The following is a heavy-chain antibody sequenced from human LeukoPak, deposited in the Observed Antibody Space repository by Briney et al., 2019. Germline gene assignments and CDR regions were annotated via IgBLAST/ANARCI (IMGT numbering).Heavy chain of an antibody. CDR3: ARGDLDSSGYYSFDY. V-gene: IGHV1-2*02. CDR1: GYTFTSYY. J-gene: IGHJ4*02. Sequence: ASVKVSCKASGYTFTSYYMHWVRQAPGQGLEWMGWINPNSGGTNYAQKFQGRVTMTRDTSISTAYMELSRLRSDDTAVYYCARGDLDSSGYYSFDYWGQGTLVTVSS. D-gene: IGHD3-22*01. CDR2: INPNSGGT.